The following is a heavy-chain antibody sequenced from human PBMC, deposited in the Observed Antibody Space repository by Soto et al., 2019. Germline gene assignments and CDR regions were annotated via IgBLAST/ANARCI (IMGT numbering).Heavy chain of an antibody. CDR3: ARDPADSMIGIDY. CDR2: INGNSGGT. Sequence: QVQLMQSGAEAKKPGASVKVSCKASGYTFTDYFMHWERQAPGQGLEWMGWINGNSGGTSYAQKFQGRVAMTRDTSISTAYMELSSLTFDDTAVYYCARDPADSMIGIDYWGQGTLVTVSS. D-gene: IGHD3-16*01. J-gene: IGHJ4*02. CDR1: GYTFTDYF. V-gene: IGHV1-2*02.